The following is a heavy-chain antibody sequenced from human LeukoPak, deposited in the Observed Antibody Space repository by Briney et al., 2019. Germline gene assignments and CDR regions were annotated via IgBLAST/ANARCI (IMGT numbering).Heavy chain of an antibody. V-gene: IGHV1-18*01. CDR3: ARGGPLEDIVVVPAAISPFDY. J-gene: IGHJ4*02. CDR2: ISAYNGNT. CDR1: GYTFTSYG. Sequence: GASVKVSCKASGYTFTSYGISWVRQAPGQGLEWMGWISAYNGNTNYAQKLQGRVTMTTDTSTSTAYMELRSLRSDDTAVYYCARGGPLEDIVVVPAAISPFDYWGQGTLVTVSS. D-gene: IGHD2-2*02.